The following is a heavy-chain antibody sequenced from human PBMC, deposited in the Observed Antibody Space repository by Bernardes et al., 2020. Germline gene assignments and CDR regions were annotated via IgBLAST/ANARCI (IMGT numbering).Heavy chain of an antibody. CDR3: ARQSWDPPNCAGDCYCDY. V-gene: IGHV1-2*06. CDR2: ILPNSGGT. D-gene: IGHD2-21*01. J-gene: IGHJ4*02. CDR1: GYTFTGYY. Sequence: ASVKVSCKASGYTFTGYYIHWARQAPGQGLEWMGRILPNSGGTNYAQKFQGRVTLTRDTSINTAYMELTSLRSDDTAVYYCARQSWDPPNCAGDCYCDYWGQGTLVTVSS.